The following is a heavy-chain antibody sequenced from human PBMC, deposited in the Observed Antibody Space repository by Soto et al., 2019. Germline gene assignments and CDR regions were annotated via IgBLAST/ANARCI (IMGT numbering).Heavy chain of an antibody. CDR2: IYYSGSS. Sequence: SETRSLTCTFSGGTISSIKDYWGWIRQPPGKGLEWIGSIYYSGSSYYNPSLKSRVTISVDTSKIQFSLKLNSVTAADTAVYYCASPILWFGELRYGMDVWGQGTTVTVS. J-gene: IGHJ6*02. CDR1: GGTISSIKDY. V-gene: IGHV4-39*01. D-gene: IGHD3-10*01. CDR3: ASPILWFGELRYGMDV.